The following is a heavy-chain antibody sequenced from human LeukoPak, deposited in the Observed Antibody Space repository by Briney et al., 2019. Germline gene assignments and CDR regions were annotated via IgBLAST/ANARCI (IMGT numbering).Heavy chain of an antibody. CDR2: ISYDGSNK. J-gene: IGHJ6*03. D-gene: IGHD3-10*01. Sequence: QTGGSLRLSCAASGFTFSSYAMHWVRQAPGKGLEWVAVISYDGSNKYYADSAKGRFTISRDNAKNSLYLQMNSLRAEDTAVYYCARVRKDIQSMVRGQNYYYYYMDVWGKGTTVTISS. V-gene: IGHV3-30*04. CDR1: GFTFSSYA. CDR3: ARVRKDIQSMVRGQNYYYYYMDV.